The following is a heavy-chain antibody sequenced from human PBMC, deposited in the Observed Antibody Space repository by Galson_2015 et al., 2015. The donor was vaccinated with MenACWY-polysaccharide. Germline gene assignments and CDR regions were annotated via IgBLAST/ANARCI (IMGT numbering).Heavy chain of an antibody. J-gene: IGHJ2*01. D-gene: IGHD1-26*01. Sequence: SLRLSCAASGFTFSNYAIHWVRQAPGKGLEWVAVSSYDGSDKYYADSVKGRFTISRDNLKNTLYLQKNSLRTEDTAVYYCAKGWWEYGWYFDLWGRGPLVIVSS. V-gene: IGHV3-30*18. CDR2: SSYDGSDK. CDR3: AKGWWEYGWYFDL. CDR1: GFTFSNYA.